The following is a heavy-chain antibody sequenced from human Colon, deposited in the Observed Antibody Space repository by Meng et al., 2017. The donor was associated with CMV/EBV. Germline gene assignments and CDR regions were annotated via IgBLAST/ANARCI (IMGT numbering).Heavy chain of an antibody. Sequence: ASGLIVTRTSMTWVRQAPGKGLAWVSVLHSGGDTYYADSVKGRFPISRDMSKNTVFLQMNSLRAEDTAVYFCAREYRGYNYGYGADYWGQGTLVTVSS. CDR2: LHSGGDT. J-gene: IGHJ4*02. CDR3: AREYRGYNYGYGADY. D-gene: IGHD5-18*01. CDR1: GLIVTRTS. V-gene: IGHV3-53*01.